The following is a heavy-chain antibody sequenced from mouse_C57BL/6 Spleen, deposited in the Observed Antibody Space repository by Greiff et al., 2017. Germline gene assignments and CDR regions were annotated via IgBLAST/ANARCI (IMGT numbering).Heavy chain of an antibody. CDR3: ARDYGGSYAMDY. V-gene: IGHV1-66*01. Sequence: QVQLQQSGPELVKPGASVKISCKASGYSFTSYYIHWVKQRPGQGLEWIGWIYPGSGNTKYNEKFKGKAILTADTSSSTAYMQRSSLTSEDSAVYYCARDYGGSYAMDYWGQGTSVTVSS. J-gene: IGHJ4*01. CDR1: GYSFTSYY. D-gene: IGHD1-1*01. CDR2: IYPGSGNT.